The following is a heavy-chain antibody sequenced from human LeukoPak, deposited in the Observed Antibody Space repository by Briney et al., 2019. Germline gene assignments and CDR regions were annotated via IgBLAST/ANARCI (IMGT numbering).Heavy chain of an antibody. CDR3: AKLFHSSSWYPFDY. CDR2: ISSSSSYI. J-gene: IGHJ4*02. D-gene: IGHD6-13*01. V-gene: IGHV3-21*04. CDR1: GFTFSSYS. Sequence: GGSLRLSCAASGFTFSSYSMNWVRQAPGKGLEWVSSISSSSSYIYYADSVKGRFTISRDNAKNSLYLQMNSLRAEDTAVYYCAKLFHSSSWYPFDYWGQGTLVTVSS.